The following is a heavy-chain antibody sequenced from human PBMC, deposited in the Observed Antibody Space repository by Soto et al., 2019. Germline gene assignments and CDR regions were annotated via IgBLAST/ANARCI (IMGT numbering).Heavy chain of an antibody. CDR3: TREDVARATRRYFEN. CDR1: GYTFTNYA. CDR2: INAGNGIT. V-gene: IGHV1-3*01. Sequence: ASVKVSCKASGYTFTNYAMHWVRQAPGQRLEWMGWINAGNGITKYSRKFQGRVTITRDTSATTAFMELSSLRSEDTAVYYCTREDVARATRRYFENRDQGTLV. J-gene: IGHJ4*01.